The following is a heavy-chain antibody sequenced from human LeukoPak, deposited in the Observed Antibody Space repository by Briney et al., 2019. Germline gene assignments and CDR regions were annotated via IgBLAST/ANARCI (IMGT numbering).Heavy chain of an antibody. Sequence: SETLSLTYAVYGGSFSGYYWSWIRQPPGKGLEWIGEINHSGSTNYNPSLKSRVTISVDTSKNQFSLKLSSVTAADTAVYYCARVNECSSTSCYINYWGQGTLVTVSS. CDR2: INHSGST. CDR3: ARVNECSSTSCYINY. J-gene: IGHJ4*02. CDR1: GGSFSGYY. V-gene: IGHV4-34*01. D-gene: IGHD2-2*02.